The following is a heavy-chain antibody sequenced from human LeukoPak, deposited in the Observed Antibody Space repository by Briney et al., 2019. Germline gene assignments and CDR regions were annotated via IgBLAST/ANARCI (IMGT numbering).Heavy chain of an antibody. J-gene: IGHJ4*02. D-gene: IGHD2-21*02. CDR2: IWYDGSNK. CDR1: GFTFSSYG. CDR3: ATAYCGGDCYSPFDY. V-gene: IGHV3-33*01. Sequence: GGSLRLSCAASGFTFSSYGMHWVRQAPGKGLEWVAVIWYDGSNKYYADSVKGRFTISRDNSKNTLYLQMNSLRAEDTAVYYCATAYCGGDCYSPFDYWGQGTLATVSS.